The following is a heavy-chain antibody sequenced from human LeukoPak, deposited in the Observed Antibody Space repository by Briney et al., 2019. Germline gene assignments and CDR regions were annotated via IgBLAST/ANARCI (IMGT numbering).Heavy chain of an antibody. J-gene: IGHJ4*02. CDR1: GGSISSYY. CDR2: IHYSGNT. D-gene: IGHD5-12*01. V-gene: IGHV4-59*01. Sequence: SETLSLTCTVSGGSISSYYWSWIRQPPGKGLEWLGYIHYSGNTDYNPSLKSRVTMSPHTSENQFSLKLSSVTAADTAVYYCARVPYSGYEFTIDSWGQGTLVTVSS. CDR3: ARVPYSGYEFTIDS.